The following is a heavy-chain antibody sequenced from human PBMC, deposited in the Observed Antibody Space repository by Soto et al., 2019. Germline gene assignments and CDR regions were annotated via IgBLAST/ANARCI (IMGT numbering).Heavy chain of an antibody. CDR3: ARGSDRVLISLRDNWFDP. CDR2: INHSGST. CDR1: GGSFSGYY. D-gene: IGHD5-12*01. V-gene: IGHV4-34*01. J-gene: IGHJ5*02. Sequence: QVQLQQWGAGLLKPSETLSLTCAVYGGSFSGYYWSWIRQPPGKGLEWIGEINHSGSTNYNPSLKSRVTISVDTSKNQFSLKLSSVTAADTAVYYCARGSDRVLISLRDNWFDPWGQGTLVTVSS.